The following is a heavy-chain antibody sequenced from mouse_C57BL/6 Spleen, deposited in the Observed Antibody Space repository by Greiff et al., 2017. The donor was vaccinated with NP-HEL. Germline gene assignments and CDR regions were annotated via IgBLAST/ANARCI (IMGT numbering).Heavy chain of an antibody. V-gene: IGHV1-52*01. Sequence: QVQLQQPGAELVRPGSSVKLSCKASGYTFTSYWMHWVKQRPIQGLEWIGNIDPSDSETHYNQKFKDKATLTVDKSSSTAYMQLSSLTSEDSAVYYCASYSTGTKDCFDYWGQGTTLTVSS. CDR2: IDPSDSET. D-gene: IGHD4-1*01. J-gene: IGHJ2*01. CDR3: ASYSTGTKDCFDY. CDR1: GYTFTSYW.